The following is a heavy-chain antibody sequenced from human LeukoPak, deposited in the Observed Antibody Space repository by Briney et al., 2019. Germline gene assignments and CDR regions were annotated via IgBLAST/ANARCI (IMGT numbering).Heavy chain of an antibody. V-gene: IGHV4-59*12. CDR1: GGSISSYY. CDR3: ARDRPKAPGLYYFDY. J-gene: IGHJ4*02. Sequence: SETLSLTCTVSGGSISSYYWSWIRQPPGKGLEWIGYIYYSGSTNYNPSLKSRVTMSVDTSKNQFSLKLSSVTAADTAVYYCARDRPKAPGLYYFDYWGQGTLVTVSS. CDR2: IYYSGST.